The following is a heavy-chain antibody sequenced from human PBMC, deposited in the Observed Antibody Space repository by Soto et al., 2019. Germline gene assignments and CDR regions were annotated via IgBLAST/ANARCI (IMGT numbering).Heavy chain of an antibody. J-gene: IGHJ4*02. D-gene: IGHD4-17*01. CDR2: IRSKAYGETT. V-gene: IGHV3-49*03. Sequence: EVQLVESGGGSVQPGRSLRLYCTASGFTFGDYAMSWSRQDPGKGLEWVGFIRSKAYGETTEYAASVKGRFTISRDDSKRIVYLQMNSLKTEDTAVYYCTRPLTTVTTFEYWGQGTLVTVSS. CDR3: TRPLTTVTTFEY. CDR1: GFTFGDYA.